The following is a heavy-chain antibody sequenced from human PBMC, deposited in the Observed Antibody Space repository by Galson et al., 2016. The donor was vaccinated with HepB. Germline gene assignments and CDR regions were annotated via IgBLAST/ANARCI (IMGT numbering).Heavy chain of an antibody. Sequence: SLRLSCAASRFPFSTYAMHWVRQSPGKGLEWVAVISYDGNDKYFADSVKGRFTISRDNSKNTLYLQMNSLRPEDTAVYYCAKDGGDSASDYFDYWGQGTLVTVSS. CDR3: AKDGGDSASDYFDY. CDR2: ISYDGNDK. CDR1: RFPFSTYA. V-gene: IGHV3-30-3*01. J-gene: IGHJ4*02. D-gene: IGHD3-22*01.